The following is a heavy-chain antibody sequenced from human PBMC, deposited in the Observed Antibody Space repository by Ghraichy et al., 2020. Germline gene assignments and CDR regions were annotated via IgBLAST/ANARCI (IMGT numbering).Heavy chain of an antibody. V-gene: IGHV4-34*01. D-gene: IGHD6-19*01. J-gene: IGHJ5*02. CDR2: INHSGST. CDR3: AREGSSGWSGWFDP. Sequence: SETLSLTCAVYGGSFSGYYWSWIRQPPGKGLEWIGEINHSGSTNYNPSLKSRVTISVDTSKNQFSLKLSSVTAADTAVYYCAREGSSGWSGWFDPWGQGTLVTVSS. CDR1: GGSFSGYY.